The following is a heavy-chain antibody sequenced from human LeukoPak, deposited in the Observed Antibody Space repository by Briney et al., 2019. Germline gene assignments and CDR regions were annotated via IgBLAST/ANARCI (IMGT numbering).Heavy chain of an antibody. CDR3: ARDGGLITNFDY. V-gene: IGHV3-7*01. CDR2: TKPDGSAE. D-gene: IGHD3-3*01. CDR1: GFTFRNYW. J-gene: IGHJ4*02. Sequence: GGSLRLSCAASGFTFRNYWMGWVRQAPGKGLEWVANTKPDGSAEYYADSVRGRFTTSRDNANNLLYLQTNRLRAEDTAVYYCARDGGLITNFDYWGQGTLVTVSS.